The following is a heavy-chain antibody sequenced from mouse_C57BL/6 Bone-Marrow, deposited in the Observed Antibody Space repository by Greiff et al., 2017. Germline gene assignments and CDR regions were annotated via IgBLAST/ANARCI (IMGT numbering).Heavy chain of an antibody. J-gene: IGHJ3*01. CDR1: GFTFSSYA. Sequence: DVQLVESGGGLVKPGGSLKLSCAASGFTFSSYAMSWVRQTPEKRLEWVATISDGGSYTYYPDNVKGRFTISRDNAKNNLYLQMSHLKAEDTAMYYCARGGSAAYWGQGTLVTVSA. D-gene: IGHD1-1*01. CDR2: ISDGGSYT. CDR3: ARGGSAAY. V-gene: IGHV5-4*01.